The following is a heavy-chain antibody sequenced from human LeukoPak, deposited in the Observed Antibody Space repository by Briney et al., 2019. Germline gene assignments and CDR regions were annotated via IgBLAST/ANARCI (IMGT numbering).Heavy chain of an antibody. CDR3: ARGYDSSGYFDF. D-gene: IGHD3-22*01. J-gene: IGHJ4*02. CDR1: GGSFSSSA. V-gene: IGHV1-69*06. Sequence: SVKVSCKASGGSFSSSAISWVRQAPGQGLEWMGVIIPLFGPANYAQKFQGRVTITADKSTNTAYMELTSLRSDDTAVYYCARGYDSSGYFDFWGQGALVTVSS. CDR2: IIPLFGPA.